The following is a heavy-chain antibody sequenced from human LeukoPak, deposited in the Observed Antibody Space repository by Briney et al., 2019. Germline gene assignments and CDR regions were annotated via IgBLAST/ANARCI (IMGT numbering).Heavy chain of an antibody. D-gene: IGHD3-16*01. Sequence: GGSLRLSCAASGFTLRRYDMHRVRQDTGKGVEWISSIGTGGNTYYIGSGKGRFTISRENAKRTLYLQMNSVGAGDTAVYYCVRGGEIGFDSWGQGTLVTVSS. CDR1: GFTLRRYD. J-gene: IGHJ4*02. V-gene: IGHV3-13*04. CDR3: VRGGEIGFDS. CDR2: IGTGGNT.